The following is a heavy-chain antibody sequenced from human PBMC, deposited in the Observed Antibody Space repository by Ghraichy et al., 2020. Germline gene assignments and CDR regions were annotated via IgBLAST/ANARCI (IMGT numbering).Heavy chain of an antibody. CDR3: ARDNIKYYYGMDV. V-gene: IGHV3-21*01. Sequence: GSLRLSCAASGFTFNAYNMNWVRQAPGKGLQWVASIVASSGFIYYPDSLKGRFTISRDNAKNSLDLQLNSLRAEDTAVYYCARDNIKYYYGMDVWGQGTTVTVSS. CDR1: GFTFNAYN. J-gene: IGHJ6*02. CDR2: IVASSGFI.